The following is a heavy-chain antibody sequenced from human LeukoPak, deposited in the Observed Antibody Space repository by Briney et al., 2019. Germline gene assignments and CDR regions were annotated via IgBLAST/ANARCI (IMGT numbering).Heavy chain of an antibody. Sequence: PGGSLSLSCAGSGFAFVTYAMSWVRQAPGMGLEWVSSISANGQATYYADSVEGRFTISRDNSKSTLYLQLNSLRAEDTATYYCARDPYDTVLYRLTHWGKGTPVTVSS. J-gene: IGHJ4*01. CDR1: GFAFVTYA. CDR2: ISANGQAT. D-gene: IGHD3-16*01. CDR3: ARDPYDTVLYRLTH. V-gene: IGHV3-23*01.